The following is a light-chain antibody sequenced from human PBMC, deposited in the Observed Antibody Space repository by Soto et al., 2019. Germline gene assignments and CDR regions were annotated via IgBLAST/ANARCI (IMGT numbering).Light chain of an antibody. CDR1: QSVSSN. CDR3: QQYNNWPLYT. CDR2: GAS. J-gene: IGKJ2*01. Sequence: EIVMTQSPATLSVSPGERATLSCRASQSVSSNLAWYRQKPGQAPRLLIYGASTRDTGIPARFSGSGSGTEFTLTISSLQSEDFVVYYCQQYNNWPLYTFGQGTKLEIK. V-gene: IGKV3-15*01.